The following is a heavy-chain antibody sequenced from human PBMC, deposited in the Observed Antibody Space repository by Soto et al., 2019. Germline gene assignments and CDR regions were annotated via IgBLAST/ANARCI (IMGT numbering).Heavy chain of an antibody. CDR2: IYYSGST. V-gene: IGHV4-39*01. J-gene: IGHJ4*02. D-gene: IGHD1-20*01. CDR3: ARRQPTQYNWNDGEGRGFDY. CDR1: GGSISSSSYY. Sequence: SETLSLTCTVSGGSISSSSYYWGWIRQPPGKGLEWIGSIYYSGSTYYNPSLKSRVTISVDTSKNQFSLKLSSVTAADTAVYYCARRQPTQYNWNDGEGRGFDYWGQGTLVTVSS.